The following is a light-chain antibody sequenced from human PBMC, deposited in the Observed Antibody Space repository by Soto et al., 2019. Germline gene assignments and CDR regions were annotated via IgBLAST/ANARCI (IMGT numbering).Light chain of an antibody. V-gene: IGKV3-20*01. J-gene: IGKJ1*01. CDR1: KTGRNSY. CDR2: GVY. Sequence: VLTQSLGTLALSPGERATHSCRPSKTGRNSYLAWYQHKSGQAPRLIIYGVYTRASGIPDRFSGSGSGTEFTLTITSLEPEDSAVYFCQHYGCSQWTFGQGTKVDIK. CDR3: QHYGCSQWT.